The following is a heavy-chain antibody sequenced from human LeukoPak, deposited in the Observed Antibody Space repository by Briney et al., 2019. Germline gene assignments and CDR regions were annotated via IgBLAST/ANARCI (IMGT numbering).Heavy chain of an antibody. CDR1: GFTFSSYS. J-gene: IGHJ3*02. V-gene: IGHV3-21*01. CDR3: ARDIAVADWGAFDI. D-gene: IGHD6-19*01. Sequence: GGSLRLSCAASGFTFSSYSMNWVRQAPGKGLEWVSSISSSSSYIYYADSVKGRFNISRDNAKNSLYLQMNSLRAEDTAVYYCARDIAVADWGAFDIWGQGTMVTVSS. CDR2: ISSSSSYI.